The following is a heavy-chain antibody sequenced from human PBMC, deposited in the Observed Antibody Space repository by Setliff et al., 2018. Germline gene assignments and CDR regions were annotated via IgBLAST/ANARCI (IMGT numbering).Heavy chain of an antibody. V-gene: IGHV1-18*01. J-gene: IGHJ4*02. CDR1: GYTFISYG. D-gene: IGHD2-2*01. CDR2: ISA. CDR3: TRGPKDFVVPPTANIFDY. Sequence: ASVKVSCKTSGYTFISYGINWVRQAPGQGLEWMGWISAYAQKFQGRVTMTADTSTNTAFMELRSLRSDDTAVYYCTRGPKDFVVPPTANIFDYWGQGTVVTVSS.